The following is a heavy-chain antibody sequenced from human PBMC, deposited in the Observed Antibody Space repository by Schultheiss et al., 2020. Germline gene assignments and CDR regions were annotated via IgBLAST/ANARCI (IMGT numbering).Heavy chain of an antibody. CDR3: ARGRGSSWYGMYGMDV. Sequence: SATLPLSCTVSGGSVSSGSYYWSWIRQPPGKGLEWIGYIYYSGSTNYNPSLKSRVTISVDTSKNQFSLKLSSVTAADTAVYYCARGRGSSWYGMYGMDVWGQGTTVTVSS. CDR2: IYYSGST. D-gene: IGHD6-13*01. V-gene: IGHV4-61*01. J-gene: IGHJ6*02. CDR1: GGSVSSGSYY.